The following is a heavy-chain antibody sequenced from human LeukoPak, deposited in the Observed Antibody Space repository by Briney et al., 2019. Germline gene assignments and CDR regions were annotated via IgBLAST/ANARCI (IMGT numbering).Heavy chain of an antibody. Sequence: SETLSLTCAVYGGSFSGYYWSWIRQPPGKGLEWIGEINHSGSTNYNPSLKSRVTISVDTSKNQFSLKLSSVTAADTAVYYCASPGYSSGWYIHRAEYFQHRGQGTLVTVSS. V-gene: IGHV4-34*01. CDR3: ASPGYSSGWYIHRAEYFQH. CDR1: GGSFSGYY. CDR2: INHSGST. J-gene: IGHJ1*01. D-gene: IGHD6-19*01.